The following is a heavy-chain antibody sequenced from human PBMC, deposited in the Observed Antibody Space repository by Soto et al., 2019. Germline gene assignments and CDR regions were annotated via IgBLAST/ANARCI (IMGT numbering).Heavy chain of an antibody. CDR1: GGSISSGDYY. CDR2: IYYSGST. V-gene: IGHV4-31*03. CDR3: ARWGSGSRQGFDP. Sequence: QVQLQESGPGLVKPSQTLSLTCTVSGGSISSGDYYWSWIRQHPGKGLEWIGYIYYSGSTYYNPSLKGRVTISVDTSKNHFSLKLSSVTAADTAVYYCARWGSGSRQGFDPWGQGTLVTVSS. J-gene: IGHJ5*02. D-gene: IGHD3-16*01.